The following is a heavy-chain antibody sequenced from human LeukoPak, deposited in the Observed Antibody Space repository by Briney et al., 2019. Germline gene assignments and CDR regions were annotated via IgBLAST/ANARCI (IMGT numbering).Heavy chain of an antibody. CDR2: IYPGGDI. D-gene: IGHD3-22*01. Sequence: GGSLRLSCEASGFNFNTYSMASVRQAPGKGLQWVSFIYPGGDIYSADSVKGRFIISRDNSKNTLSLQMNSLTADDTAVYYCVRGPRYYDDSGFHYGVFDIWGQGTVVTVSS. V-gene: IGHV3-NL1*01. CDR3: VRGPRYYDDSGFHYGVFDI. CDR1: GFNFNTYS. J-gene: IGHJ3*02.